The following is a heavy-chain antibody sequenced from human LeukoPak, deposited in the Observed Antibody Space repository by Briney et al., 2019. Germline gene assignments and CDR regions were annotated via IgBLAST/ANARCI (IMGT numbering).Heavy chain of an antibody. CDR3: AKDIAQGYTFGSIEQDY. D-gene: IGHD5-18*01. J-gene: IGHJ4*02. CDR1: GVPFSNYA. Sequence: GGSLRLSCAASGVPFSNYALSWFRQAPGKGLGGAAAISKRGDGTYYAGSMKGRFTISRDNAKNMVYLQINSLRAEDTAIYYCAKDIAQGYTFGSIEQDYWGQGTLVTVSS. CDR2: ISKRGDGT. V-gene: IGHV3-23*01.